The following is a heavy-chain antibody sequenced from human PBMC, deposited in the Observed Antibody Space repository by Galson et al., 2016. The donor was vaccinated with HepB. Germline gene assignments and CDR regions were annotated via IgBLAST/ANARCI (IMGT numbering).Heavy chain of an antibody. V-gene: IGHV3-11*01. CDR1: GFVFSDYF. D-gene: IGHD3-22*01. CDR3: AREVLFSSGYYDVFDL. Sequence: SLRLSCAASGFVFSDYFMSWIRKVPGKGLEWVSFISDSGSSRLYADSVKGRFTISRDTAKNSVYLQMNGLRVEDTAVYYCAREVLFSSGYYDVFDLWGQGTMVTVSP. J-gene: IGHJ3*01. CDR2: ISDSGSSR.